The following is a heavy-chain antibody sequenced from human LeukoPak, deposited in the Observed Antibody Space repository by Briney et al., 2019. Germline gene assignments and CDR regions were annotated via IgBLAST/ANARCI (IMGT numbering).Heavy chain of an antibody. CDR2: IYTSGST. CDR1: GGSISSYY. V-gene: IGHV4-4*07. D-gene: IGHD3-10*01. CDR3: ARENMARYRFPNWFDP. J-gene: IGHJ5*02. Sequence: PSETLSLTCTVSGGSISSYYWSWIRQPAGKGLEWIGRIYTSGSTNYNPSLKSRVTMSVDTSKNQFSLKLSSVTAADTAVYYCARENMARYRFPNWFDPWGQGTLVTVSS.